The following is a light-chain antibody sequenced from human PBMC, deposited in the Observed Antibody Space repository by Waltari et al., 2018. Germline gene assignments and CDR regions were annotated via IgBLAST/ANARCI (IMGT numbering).Light chain of an antibody. CDR2: DVT. V-gene: IGLV2-11*01. J-gene: IGLJ1*01. Sequence: QSVLTQPPSVSGSPGHSVTISCTGTSSDVGGYDFVSWYPQDPGKAPKLLIFDVTKRPSGVLSRLSASKSGNTASLTVSGLQAWGEADSYCCACAVTSSSYVCGGGTKVIV. CDR3: CACAVTSSSYV. CDR1: SSDVGGYDF.